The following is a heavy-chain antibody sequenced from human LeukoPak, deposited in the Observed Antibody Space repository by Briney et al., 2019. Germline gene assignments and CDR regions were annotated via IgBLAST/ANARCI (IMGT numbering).Heavy chain of an antibody. J-gene: IGHJ6*04. CDR3: ATDNYSSGWYDYYYYYGMDV. CDR2: FDPGDGET. D-gene: IGHD6-19*01. CDR1: GYTLTELS. Sequence: ASVKVSCKVSGYTLTELSMHWVRQAPGKGLEWMGGFDPGDGETIYAQKFQGRVTMTEDTSTDTAYMELSSLRSEDTAVYYCATDNYSSGWYDYYYYYGMDVWGKGTTVTVSS. V-gene: IGHV1-24*01.